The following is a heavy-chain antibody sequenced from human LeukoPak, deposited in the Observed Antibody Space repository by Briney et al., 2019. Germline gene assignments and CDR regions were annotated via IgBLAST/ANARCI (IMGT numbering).Heavy chain of an antibody. CDR1: GGSISSSSYY. Sequence: PSQTLPLTCAVSGGSISSSSYYWSWIRQHPGKGLEWIGYIFSSGSTYYNPSLKSRVTISLDTSKNQFSLELSSVTAADTAVFYCARTGNSGYYIDYCGQGTLVTVSS. J-gene: IGHJ4*02. D-gene: IGHD3-22*01. V-gene: IGHV4-31*11. CDR2: IFSSGST. CDR3: ARTGNSGYYIDY.